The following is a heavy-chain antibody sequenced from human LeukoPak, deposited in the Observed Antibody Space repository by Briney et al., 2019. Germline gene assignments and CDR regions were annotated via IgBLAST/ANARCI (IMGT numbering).Heavy chain of an antibody. D-gene: IGHD3-10*01. CDR1: GFTFIRSW. J-gene: IGHJ4*02. CDR2: VNQDGSEK. CDR3: AKDRVQGGTYGPRFDY. V-gene: IGHV3-7*01. Sequence: PGGSLRVSCAASGFTFIRSWMMWVRQAPGKGLEWVANVNQDGSEKNYVDSVKGRFAISRDNAKNSLYLQMNSLRAEDTAVYYCAKDRVQGGTYGPRFDYWGQGILVTVSS.